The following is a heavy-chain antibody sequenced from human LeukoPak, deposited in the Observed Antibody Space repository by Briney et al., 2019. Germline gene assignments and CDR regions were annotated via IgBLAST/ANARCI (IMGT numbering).Heavy chain of an antibody. CDR2: IRYDGSNK. J-gene: IGHJ3*02. CDR3: AKNLKVFTRIVVVITDDAFDI. Sequence: PGGSLRLSCAASGFTFSSYGMHWVRQAPGKGLEWVAFIRYDGSNKYYADSVKGRFTISRDNSKNTLYLQMNSLRAEDTAVYYCAKNLKVFTRIVVVITDDAFDIWGQGTMVTVSS. CDR1: GFTFSSYG. V-gene: IGHV3-30*02. D-gene: IGHD3-22*01.